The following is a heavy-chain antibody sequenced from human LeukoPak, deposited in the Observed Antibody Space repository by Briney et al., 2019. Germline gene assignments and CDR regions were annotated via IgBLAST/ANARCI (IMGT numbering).Heavy chain of an antibody. CDR3: ARGPSHGGFDI. V-gene: IGHV1-2*02. CDR2: INPNSGGT. D-gene: IGHD4-23*01. CDR1: GYTLTGYY. Sequence: ASVKVSCKASGYTLTGYYMHWVRQAPGQGLEWMGWINPNSGGTKYAQIFQGRVTMTRDTSIITVYMELSRLKSDDTAVYYCARGPSHGGFDIWGQGTMVTVSS. J-gene: IGHJ3*02.